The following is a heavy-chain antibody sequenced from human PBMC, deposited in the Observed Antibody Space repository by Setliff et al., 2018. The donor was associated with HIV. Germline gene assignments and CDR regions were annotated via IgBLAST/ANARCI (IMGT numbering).Heavy chain of an antibody. D-gene: IGHD4-17*01. V-gene: IGHV4-59*01. CDR2: IYYSGST. CDR3: TKGRLGQADY. J-gene: IGHJ4*02. Sequence: PSETLSLTCAVSGDSISASYWNWIRQFPGGGLEWIGYIYYSGSTKYNPSLKRRVTISIDKSRKYFSLKLPSVTAADTALYFCTKGRLGQADYWGQGQWSPSPQ. CDR1: GDSISASY.